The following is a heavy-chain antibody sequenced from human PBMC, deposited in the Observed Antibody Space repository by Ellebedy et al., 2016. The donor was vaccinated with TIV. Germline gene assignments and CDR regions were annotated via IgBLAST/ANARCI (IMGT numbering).Heavy chain of an antibody. J-gene: IGHJ4*02. D-gene: IGHD6-13*01. V-gene: IGHV1-8*03. CDR2: MNPNSGNT. CDR1: GYSFTSYD. Sequence: ASVKVSCTASGYSFTSYDISWVRQATGQGLEWMGWMNPNSGNTGYAQKFQGRVTITRNTSISTAYMELSSLRSEDTAVYYCARVRDNSWYYWGQGTLVTVSS. CDR3: ARVRDNSWYY.